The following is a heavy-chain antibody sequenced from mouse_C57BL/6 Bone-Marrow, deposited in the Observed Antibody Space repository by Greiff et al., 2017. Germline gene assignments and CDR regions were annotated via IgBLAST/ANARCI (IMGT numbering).Heavy chain of an antibody. Sequence: SGAELVRPGASVKLSCTASGFNIKDDYMHWVKQRPEQGLEWIGWIDPENGDTEYASKFQGKATITADTSSNTAYLQLSSLTSEDTAVYYCTTRGSSFYYAMDYWGQGTSVTVSS. D-gene: IGHD1-1*01. V-gene: IGHV14-4*01. CDR1: GFNIKDDY. J-gene: IGHJ4*01. CDR2: IDPENGDT. CDR3: TTRGSSFYYAMDY.